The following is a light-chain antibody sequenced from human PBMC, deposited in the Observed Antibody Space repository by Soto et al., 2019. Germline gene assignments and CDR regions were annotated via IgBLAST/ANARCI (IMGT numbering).Light chain of an antibody. J-gene: IGKJ4*01. Sequence: DIEMTQSPSSLSASVGDRVTITCRASQSISTYLNWYQQKGGKAPKLLIHGASGLQSGVPLRFSGSGSGTDFTLTISSLQPEDFATYYCQQGYSNLLSFGGGTTVELK. CDR1: QSISTY. V-gene: IGKV1-39*01. CDR3: QQGYSNLLS. CDR2: GAS.